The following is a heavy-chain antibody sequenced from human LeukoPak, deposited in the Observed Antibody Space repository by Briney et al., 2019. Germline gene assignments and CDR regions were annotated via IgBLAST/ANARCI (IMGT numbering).Heavy chain of an antibody. CDR3: TRDLGLLTASTVGGFDY. J-gene: IGHJ4*02. CDR1: GYTFSSYA. D-gene: IGHD3-9*01. V-gene: IGHV1-18*01. CDR2: ISPFNGYT. Sequence: ASVKVSCKASGYTFSSYAMNWVRQAPGQGLEWVAWISPFNGYTNFAQDFQGRVTMTTDTSTTTVYMELRSLRSDDTAVYYCTRDLGLLTASTVGGFDYWGQGTLVTVSS.